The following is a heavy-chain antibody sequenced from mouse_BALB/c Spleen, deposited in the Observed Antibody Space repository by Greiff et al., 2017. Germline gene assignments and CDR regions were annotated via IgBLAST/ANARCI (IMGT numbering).Heavy chain of an antibody. J-gene: IGHJ2*01. Sequence: QVQLQQPGAELVKPGASVKLSCKASGYTFTSSWMHWVKQRPGQGLEWIGEIDPSDSYTNYNQKFKGKATLTVDKSSSTAYMQLSSLTSEDSAVYYCARPAVRDDWGQGTTLTVSS. CDR2: IDPSDSYT. V-gene: IGHV1-69*02. D-gene: IGHD2-14*01. CDR1: GYTFTSSW. CDR3: ARPAVRDD.